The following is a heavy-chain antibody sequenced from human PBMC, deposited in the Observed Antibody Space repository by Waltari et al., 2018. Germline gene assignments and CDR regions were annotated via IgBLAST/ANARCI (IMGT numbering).Heavy chain of an antibody. Sequence: QVQLQESGPGLVKPSQTLSLTCPVSGGSISSGSYYWSWIRTPAGKGLEWIGRIYTSGSTNYNPSLKSRVTISVDTSKNQFSLKLSSVTAADTAVYYCARAYYYGSGTYEAFDIWGQGTMVTVSS. CDR1: GGSISSGSYY. V-gene: IGHV4-61*02. CDR2: IYTSGST. J-gene: IGHJ3*02. CDR3: ARAYYYGSGTYEAFDI. D-gene: IGHD3-10*01.